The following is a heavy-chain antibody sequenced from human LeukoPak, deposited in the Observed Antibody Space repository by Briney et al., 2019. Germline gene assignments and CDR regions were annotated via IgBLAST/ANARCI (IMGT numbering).Heavy chain of an antibody. CDR1: GFTVSSNY. D-gene: IGHD7-27*01. Sequence: EGSLRLSCAASGFTVSSNYMSWVRQAPGKGLEWVSVIYSGGSTYYADSVKGRFTISRDNSKNTLYLQMNSLRAEDTAVYYCAKDLGTGDYYYYGMDVWGQGTTVTVSS. J-gene: IGHJ6*02. CDR3: AKDLGTGDYYYYGMDV. CDR2: IYSGGST. V-gene: IGHV3-53*05.